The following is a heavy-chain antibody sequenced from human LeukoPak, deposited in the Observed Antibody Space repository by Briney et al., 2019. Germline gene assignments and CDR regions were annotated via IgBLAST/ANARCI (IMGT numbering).Heavy chain of an antibody. CDR1: GYTFTSYW. CDR2: IYPGPGAGPGGSNP. D-gene: IGHD2-21*01. J-gene: IGHJ4*02. V-gene: IGHV5-51*01. CDR3: ARHSTRPNWYSPIDY. Sequence: GESLQISCKSSGYTFTSYWIGWVRQVPGKGLEWMGIIYPGPGAGPGGSNPIYNPSFQGQVSISADNSITTAYLQWSSLKASDTAIYYCARHSTRPNWYSPIDYWGQGTLVTVSS.